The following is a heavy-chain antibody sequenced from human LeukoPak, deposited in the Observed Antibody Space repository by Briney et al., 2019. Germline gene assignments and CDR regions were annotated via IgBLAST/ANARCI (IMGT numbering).Heavy chain of an antibody. CDR3: TTVCSGGSCYSPTSFDY. V-gene: IGHV3-15*01. CDR1: GFTFSNAW. D-gene: IGHD2-15*01. J-gene: IGHJ4*02. Sequence: GGSLRLSCAASGFTFSNAWMSWVRQAPGKGLEWVGRIKSKTDGGTTNYAAPVKGRFTISRDDSKNTLYLQMNSLKTEDAAVYYCTTVCSGGSCYSPTSFDYWGQGTLVTVSS. CDR2: IKSKTDGGTT.